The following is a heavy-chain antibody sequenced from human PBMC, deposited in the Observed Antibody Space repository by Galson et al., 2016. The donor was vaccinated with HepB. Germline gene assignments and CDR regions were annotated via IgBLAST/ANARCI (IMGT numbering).Heavy chain of an antibody. J-gene: IGHJ4*02. D-gene: IGHD6-13*01. Sequence: SLRLSCAASGFTFSSYCMHWVRQAPGKGLEWVAVIWSDGSNKYYADPVKGRFTISRDNSKNTLYLQMNRLRAEDTAVYYCARRAGTSWYSDYWGQGTLVTVSS. CDR3: ARRAGTSWYSDY. CDR1: GFTFSSYC. CDR2: IWSDGSNK. V-gene: IGHV3-33*01.